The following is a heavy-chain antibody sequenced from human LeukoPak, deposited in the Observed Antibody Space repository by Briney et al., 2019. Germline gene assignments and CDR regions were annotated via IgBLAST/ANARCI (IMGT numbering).Heavy chain of an antibody. CDR1: GFTFSSYS. Sequence: GGSLRLSCAASGFTFSSYSMNWVRKAPGKGLEWVSAITGGGDSTYYADSVKGRFTISRDNSKNTLYLQMNSLGAEDTAVYFCAKDYSGNYANEIPVDYWGQGTLVTVSS. V-gene: IGHV3-23*01. CDR3: AKDYSGNYANEIPVDY. D-gene: IGHD3-10*01. CDR2: ITGGGDST. J-gene: IGHJ4*02.